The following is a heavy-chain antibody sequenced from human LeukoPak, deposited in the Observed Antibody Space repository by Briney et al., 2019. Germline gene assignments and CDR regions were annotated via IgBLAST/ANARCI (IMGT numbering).Heavy chain of an antibody. J-gene: IGHJ4*02. D-gene: IGHD5-18*01. Sequence: GGSLRLSCAASGFTFSSYAMNWVRQAPGKGLEWVSTISGSIGSTYYADSVKGRFTISRDNSKNTLYLQMNSLRAEDTAVYYCAKDIPRGYSYGYFYYWGQGTLVTVSS. V-gene: IGHV3-23*01. CDR2: ISGSIGST. CDR1: GFTFSSYA. CDR3: AKDIPRGYSYGYFYY.